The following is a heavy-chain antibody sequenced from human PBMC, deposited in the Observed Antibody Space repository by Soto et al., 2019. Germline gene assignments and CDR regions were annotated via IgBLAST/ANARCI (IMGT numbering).Heavy chain of an antibody. CDR3: AMGWGNDFWSGSPPPYFDY. Sequence: PSETLSLTCAVSSGSISSSNWWSWVRQPPGKGLEWIGEIYHSGSTNYNPSLKSRVTISVDKSKNQFSLKLSSVTAADTAVYYCAMGWGNDFWSGSPPPYFDYWGQGTLVTVSS. J-gene: IGHJ4*02. CDR1: SGSISSSNW. CDR2: IYHSGST. V-gene: IGHV4-4*02. D-gene: IGHD3-3*01.